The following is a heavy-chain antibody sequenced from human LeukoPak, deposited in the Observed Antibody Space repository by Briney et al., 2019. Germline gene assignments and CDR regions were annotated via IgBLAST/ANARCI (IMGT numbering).Heavy chain of an antibody. CDR3: ARKKMEDGYNTFDY. Sequence: SVKVSCKASGGTFSSYAISWVRQAPGQGLEWMGGIIPIFGTANNAQKFQGRVTITADESTSTAYMELSSLRSEDTAVYYCARKKMEDGYNTFDYWGQGTLVTVSS. CDR1: GGTFSSYA. D-gene: IGHD5-24*01. J-gene: IGHJ4*02. V-gene: IGHV1-69*13. CDR2: IIPIFGTA.